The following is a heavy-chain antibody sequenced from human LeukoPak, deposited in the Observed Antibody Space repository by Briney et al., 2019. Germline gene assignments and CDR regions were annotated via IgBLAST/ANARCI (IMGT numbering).Heavy chain of an antibody. CDR2: INPNSGGT. Sequence: ASVKVSCKASGYTFTGYYIHWVRQAPGQGLEWMGWINPNSGGTNYAQKFQGRVTMTRDTSISTAYMELSRLRSDDTAVYYCARDALSGYDMRGPMNWFDPWGQGTLVTVSS. J-gene: IGHJ5*02. CDR3: ARDALSGYDMRGPMNWFDP. CDR1: GYTFTGYY. D-gene: IGHD5-12*01. V-gene: IGHV1-2*02.